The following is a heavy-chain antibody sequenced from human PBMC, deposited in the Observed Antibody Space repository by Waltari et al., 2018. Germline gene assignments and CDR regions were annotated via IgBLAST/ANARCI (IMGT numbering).Heavy chain of an antibody. CDR3: AFLGLAGRWGTFDY. CDR2: ISAYNGNT. Sequence: QVQLVQSGGEVKKPGASVKVSCKVFGYISTRYGISWVRQAPGQGLEWLGWISAYNGNTQFAQSFQGRVTLTRDTSTRTAYMEMRSLRSDDTAVYYCAFLGLAGRWGTFDYWGQGTLVTVSS. D-gene: IGHD6-13*01. J-gene: IGHJ4*02. V-gene: IGHV1-18*01. CDR1: GYISTRYG.